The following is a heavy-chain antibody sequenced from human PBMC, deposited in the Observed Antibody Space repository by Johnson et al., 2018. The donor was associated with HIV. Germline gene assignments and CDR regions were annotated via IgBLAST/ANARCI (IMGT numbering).Heavy chain of an antibody. D-gene: IGHD3-22*01. CDR2: INWNGDRT. V-gene: IGHV3-20*04. CDR1: GFTFDDYA. CDR3: ARERYYYDSSGSYNPHAFDI. J-gene: IGHJ3*02. Sequence: VQLVESGGGLVKPGGSLRLSCAASGFTFDDYAMHWVRQAPGKGLEWVSGINWNGDRTGYADSVKGRFTISRDNAKNSLYLQMNSLRDEDTALYYCARERYYYDSSGSYNPHAFDIWGQGTMVTVSS.